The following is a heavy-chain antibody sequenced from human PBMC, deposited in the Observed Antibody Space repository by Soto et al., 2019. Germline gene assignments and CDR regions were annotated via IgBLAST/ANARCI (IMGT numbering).Heavy chain of an antibody. CDR2: IYPGDSDT. D-gene: IGHD6-6*01. CDR3: ARIDSSSPSYYYGMDV. V-gene: IGHV5-51*01. Sequence: GESLKISCKGSGYSFTSYWIGWVRQMPGKGLEWMGIIYPGDSDTRYSPSFQGQVTISADKSISTAYLQWSSLKASDTAMYYCARIDSSSPSYYYGMDVWGQGTTVTVSS. J-gene: IGHJ6*02. CDR1: GYSFTSYW.